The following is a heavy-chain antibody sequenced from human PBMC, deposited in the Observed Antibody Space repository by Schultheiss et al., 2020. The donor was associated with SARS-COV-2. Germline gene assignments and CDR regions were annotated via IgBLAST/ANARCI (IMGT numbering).Heavy chain of an antibody. CDR3: ASSDTAMDALDY. Sequence: GESLKISCAASEFTFSSYWMHWVRQAPGKGLVWVSRINIEGSSTSYVDSVKGRFTISRDNAKNSLYLQMNSLRAEDTAVYYCASSDTAMDALDYWGQGTLVTVSS. D-gene: IGHD5-18*01. V-gene: IGHV3-74*01. CDR1: EFTFSSYW. J-gene: IGHJ4*02. CDR2: INIEGSST.